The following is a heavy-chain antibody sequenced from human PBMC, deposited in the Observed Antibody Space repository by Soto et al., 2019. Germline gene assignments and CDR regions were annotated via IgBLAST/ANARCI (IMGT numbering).Heavy chain of an antibody. V-gene: IGHV4-59*08. CDR1: GGSISSYY. J-gene: IGHJ5*02. CDR3: ARNTKGYSSSWYPNWFDP. CDR2: IYYSGST. Sequence: SETLSLTCTVSGGSISSYYWSWIRQPPGKGLEWIGYIYYSGSTNYNPSLKSRVTISVDTSKNQFSLNLSSVTAADTAVYYCARNTKGYSSSWYPNWFDPWGQGTLVTVSS. D-gene: IGHD6-13*01.